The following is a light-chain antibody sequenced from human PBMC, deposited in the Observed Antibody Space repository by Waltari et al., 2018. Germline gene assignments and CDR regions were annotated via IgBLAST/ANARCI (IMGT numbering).Light chain of an antibody. CDR2: AGS. Sequence: EIVLTQSPGTLSLSPGERVTLSCRASQSVTSSFLVWYQQKPGQAPRLLIYAGSTRATGIPDRFSGSGSATYFTLTISRLELEDFAVYYCHQYGSFPATFGGGTKVEIK. CDR3: HQYGSFPAT. V-gene: IGKV3-20*01. J-gene: IGKJ4*01. CDR1: QSVTSSF.